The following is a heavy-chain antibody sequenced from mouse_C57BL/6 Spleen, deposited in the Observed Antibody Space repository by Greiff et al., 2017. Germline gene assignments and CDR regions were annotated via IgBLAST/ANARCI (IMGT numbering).Heavy chain of an antibody. CDR2: IDPSDSYT. CDR3: ARRGGYYDPAGFAY. CDR1: GYTFTSYW. J-gene: IGHJ3*01. V-gene: IGHV1-50*01. Sequence: QVQLQQPGAELVKPGASVKLSCKASGYTFTSYWMQWVKQRPGQGLEWIGEIDPSDSYTNYNQKFKGKATLTVDTSSSTAYMQLSSLTSEDSAVYYCARRGGYYDPAGFAYWGQGTLVTVSA. D-gene: IGHD2-3*01.